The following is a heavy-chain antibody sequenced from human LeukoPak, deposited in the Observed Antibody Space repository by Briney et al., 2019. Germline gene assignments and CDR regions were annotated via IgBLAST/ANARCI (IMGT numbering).Heavy chain of an antibody. Sequence: SETLSLTCTVSGGSIRSGGSYWSWIRQHPGRGLEWIGYIYYSGSTYYNPSLKSRVTISVDTSKSQFSLKMSSVTAADTAVYYCARGVTGGDTQYSQHWGQGTLVTVSS. V-gene: IGHV4-31*03. CDR3: ARGVTGGDTQYSQH. J-gene: IGHJ1*01. D-gene: IGHD2-21*02. CDR1: GGSIRSGGSY. CDR2: IYYSGST.